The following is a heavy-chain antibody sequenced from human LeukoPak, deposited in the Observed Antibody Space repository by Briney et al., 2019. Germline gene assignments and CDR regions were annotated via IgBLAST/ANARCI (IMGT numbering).Heavy chain of an antibody. CDR3: ARDLYCGGDCYSPNWFDP. CDR1: GFTFSSYA. J-gene: IGHJ5*02. V-gene: IGHV3-30-3*01. D-gene: IGHD2-21*02. Sequence: GGSLRLSCAASGFTFSSYAMHWVRQAPGKGLEWVAVISYDGSNKYYADSVKGRFTISRDNSKNTLYLQMNSLRAEDTAVYYCARDLYCGGDCYSPNWFDPWGQGTLVTVSS. CDR2: ISYDGSNK.